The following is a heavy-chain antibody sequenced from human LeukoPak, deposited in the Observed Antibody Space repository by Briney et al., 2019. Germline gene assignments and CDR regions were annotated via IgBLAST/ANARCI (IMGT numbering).Heavy chain of an antibody. CDR3: ARPRWSNFYYYYGMDV. CDR2: IWYDGSNK. Sequence: GGSLRLSCAASGFTFSSYEMNWVRQAPGKGLEWVAVIWYDGSNKHYADSVKGRFTISRDNSKNTLYLQMNSLRVEDTAVYYCARPRWSNFYYYYGMDVWGQGTTVTVSS. D-gene: IGHD4-23*01. CDR1: GFTFSSYE. J-gene: IGHJ6*02. V-gene: IGHV3-33*08.